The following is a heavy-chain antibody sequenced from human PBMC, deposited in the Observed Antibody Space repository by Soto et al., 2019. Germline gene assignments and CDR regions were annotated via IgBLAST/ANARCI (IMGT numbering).Heavy chain of an antibody. D-gene: IGHD2-15*01. J-gene: IGHJ3*02. V-gene: IGHV3-33*01. CDR2: IWYDGSNK. CDR1: GFTFSSYG. CDR3: ARDGQHCSGGSCYSMDAFDI. Sequence: GGSLRLSCAASGFTFSSYGMHWVRQAPGKGLEWVAVIWYDGSNKYYADSVKGRFTISRDNSKNTLYLQMNSLRAEDTAVYYCARDGQHCSGGSCYSMDAFDIWGQGTMVTVSS.